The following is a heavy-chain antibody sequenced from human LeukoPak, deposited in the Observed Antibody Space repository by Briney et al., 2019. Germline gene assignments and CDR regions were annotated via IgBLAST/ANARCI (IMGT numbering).Heavy chain of an antibody. J-gene: IGHJ6*04. Sequence: SVKVSCKASGGTFSSYAISWVRQAPGQGLEWMGGIIPIFGTANYAQKFQGRVTITADESTSTAYMELSSLRSEDTAVYYCAREEVGYCSSTGCQYYYGMDVWGKGTTVTVSS. CDR3: AREEVGYCSSTGCQYYYGMDV. CDR1: GGTFSSYA. V-gene: IGHV1-69*13. D-gene: IGHD2-2*01. CDR2: IIPIFGTA.